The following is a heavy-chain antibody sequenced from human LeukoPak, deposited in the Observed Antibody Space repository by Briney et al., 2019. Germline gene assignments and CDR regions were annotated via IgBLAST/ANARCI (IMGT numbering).Heavy chain of an antibody. J-gene: IGHJ4*02. V-gene: IGHV4-4*07. CDR3: ARGGYDSSGYYSDY. Sequence: SETLSLTCTVSGGSISSYYWSWIRQPAGKELEWIGRIYTSGSTNYNPSLKSRVTMSVDTSKNQFSLKLSSVTAADTAVYYCARGGYDSSGYYSDYWGQGTLVTVSS. CDR2: IYTSGST. CDR1: GGSISSYY. D-gene: IGHD3-22*01.